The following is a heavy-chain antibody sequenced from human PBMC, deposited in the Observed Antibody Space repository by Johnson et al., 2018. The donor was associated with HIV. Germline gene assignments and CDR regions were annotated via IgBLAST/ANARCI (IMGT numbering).Heavy chain of an antibody. J-gene: IGHJ3*02. V-gene: IGHV3-64*04. D-gene: IGHD2-21*01. CDR2: ISSNGGST. CDR3: AKDKGVVILRGDAFDI. CDR1: GFTFSSYA. Sequence: QVQLVESGGGLVQPGGSLRLSCAASGFTFSSYAIHWVRQAPGKGLEYVSAISSNGGSTYYADSVKGRFTISRDNAKNSLYLQMNSLRTEDTALYYCAKDKGVVILRGDAFDIWGQGTMVTVSS.